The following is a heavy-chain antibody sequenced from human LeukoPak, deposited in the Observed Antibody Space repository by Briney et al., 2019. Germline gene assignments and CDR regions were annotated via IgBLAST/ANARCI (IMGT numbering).Heavy chain of an antibody. CDR1: GGSISSGDYY. D-gene: IGHD4-23*01. Sequence: SETLSLTCTVSGGSISSGDYYWSWIRQPPGKGLEWIGYIYYSGSTYYNPSLKSRVTISVDTSKNQFSLKLSSVTAPETAVYSFSSGPLNQGNHLDYWGQGTLVTVSS. CDR3: SSGPLNQGNHLDY. J-gene: IGHJ4*02. V-gene: IGHV4-30-4*01. CDR2: IYYSGST.